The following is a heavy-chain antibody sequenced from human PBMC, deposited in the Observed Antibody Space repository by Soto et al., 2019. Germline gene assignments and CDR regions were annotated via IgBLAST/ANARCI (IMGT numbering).Heavy chain of an antibody. CDR1: GYTFTSYG. V-gene: IGHV1-18*01. CDR2: ISAYNGNT. D-gene: IGHD6-13*01. J-gene: IGHJ6*03. Sequence: QVQLVQSGAEVKKPGASVKVSCKASGYTFTSYGISWVRQAPGQGLEWMGWISAYNGNTNYAQKLQGRVTMTTDTSTRPAYMELRSLRSDDTAVYYCARKGNLAAAGYYYYMDVWGKGTTVTVSS. CDR3: ARKGNLAAAGYYYYMDV.